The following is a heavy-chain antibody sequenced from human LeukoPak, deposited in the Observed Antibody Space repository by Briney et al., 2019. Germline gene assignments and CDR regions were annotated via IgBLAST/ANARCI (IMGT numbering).Heavy chain of an antibody. CDR1: GGSISSGSYY. CDR3: ARAHFCTSCPIDY. Sequence: SQTLSLTCTVSGGSISSGSYYWSWIRQPAGKGLEWIGRIYTSGSTNYNPSLKSRVTISVDTSKNQFSLKLSSVTAADTAVYYCARAHFCTSCPIDYWGQGTLVTVSS. J-gene: IGHJ4*02. CDR2: IYTSGST. V-gene: IGHV4-61*02. D-gene: IGHD2-2*01.